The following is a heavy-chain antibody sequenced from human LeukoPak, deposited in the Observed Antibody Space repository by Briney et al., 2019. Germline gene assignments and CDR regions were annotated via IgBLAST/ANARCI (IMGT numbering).Heavy chain of an antibody. V-gene: IGHV3-48*02. Sequence: GGSLRLSCAASGXTFSSYSVNWVRQAPGKGLEWVSYISSSSSTIYYADSVKGRFTISRDNAKNSLYLQMNSLRDEDTAVYYCARDTPIALPAAGTEGTFDYWGQGTLVTVSS. J-gene: IGHJ4*02. CDR3: ARDTPIALPAAGTEGTFDY. D-gene: IGHD6-13*01. CDR2: ISSSSSTI. CDR1: GXTFSSYS.